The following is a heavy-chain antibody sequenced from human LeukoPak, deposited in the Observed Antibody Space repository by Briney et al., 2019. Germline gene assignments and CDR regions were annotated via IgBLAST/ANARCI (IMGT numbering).Heavy chain of an antibody. CDR3: ARGRGYSYGYNDHKYYFDY. D-gene: IGHD5-18*01. CDR2: IYTSGST. Sequence: SETLSLTCTVSGGSISSYYWSWIRQPAGKGLVWIGRIYTSGSTNYNPSLKSRVTMSVDTSKNQFSLKLSSVTAADTAVYYCARGRGYSYGYNDHKYYFDYWGQGTLVTVSS. CDR1: GGSISSYY. V-gene: IGHV4-4*07. J-gene: IGHJ4*02.